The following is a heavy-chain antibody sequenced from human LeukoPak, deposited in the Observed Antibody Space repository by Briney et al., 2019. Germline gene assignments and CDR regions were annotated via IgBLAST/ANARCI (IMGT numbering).Heavy chain of an antibody. J-gene: IGHJ4*02. Sequence: GESLKISCQGSGYRFSNYWIGWVRQMPGKGLEWMGIIYPGDSGTRYSPSFQGQVTISADKSINTAYLQWSSLKASDTAMYHCARRAGGLGTSFDYWGQGTLVTVSS. CDR1: GYRFSNYW. CDR2: IYPGDSGT. CDR3: ARRAGGLGTSFDY. V-gene: IGHV5-51*01. D-gene: IGHD1-7*01.